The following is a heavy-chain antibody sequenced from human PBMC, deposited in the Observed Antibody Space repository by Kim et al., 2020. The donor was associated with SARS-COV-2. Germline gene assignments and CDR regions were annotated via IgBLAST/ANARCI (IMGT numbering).Heavy chain of an antibody. D-gene: IGHD3-10*01. V-gene: IGHV3-23*01. J-gene: IGHJ1*01. CDR3: GDYHGAGSHFGH. Sequence: GGSLRLSCAASGFTFSNYGMNWVRQTPGKGLEWVSSFTGDGLTHYADAVKGRFTISRENYKNMLYLQKNSLRAEDKAAYYCGDYHGAGSHFGHWGQGNLV. CDR2: FTGDGLT. CDR1: GFTFSNYG.